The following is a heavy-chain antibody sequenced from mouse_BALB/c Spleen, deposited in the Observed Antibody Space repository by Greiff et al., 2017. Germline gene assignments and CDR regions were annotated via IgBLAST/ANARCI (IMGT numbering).Heavy chain of an antibody. Sequence: DVKVEESGGGLVQPGGSLKLSCAASGFTFSSYGMSWVRQTPDKRLELVATINSNGGSPYYPDSVKGRFTISRDNAKNTLYLQMSSLKSEDTAMYYCAREDGNYVLYAMDYWGQGTSVTVSS. CDR3: AREDGNYVLYAMDY. CDR2: INSNGGSP. J-gene: IGHJ4*01. D-gene: IGHD2-1*01. V-gene: IGHV5-6-3*01. CDR1: GFTFSSYG.